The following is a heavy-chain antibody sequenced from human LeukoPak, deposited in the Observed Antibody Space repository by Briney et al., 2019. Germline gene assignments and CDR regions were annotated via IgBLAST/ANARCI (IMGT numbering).Heavy chain of an antibody. CDR3: AKVSGTGLTYYFDY. D-gene: IGHD1-1*01. CDR1: GFTFSSYG. J-gene: IGHJ4*02. V-gene: IGHV3-30*18. Sequence: GGSLRLSCAASGFTFSSYGMHWVRQAPGKGLEWVAVISYDGSNKYYADSVKGRFTISRDNSKNTLYLQMNSLRAEDTAVYYCAKVSGTGLTYYFDYWGQGTLVTVSS. CDR2: ISYDGSNK.